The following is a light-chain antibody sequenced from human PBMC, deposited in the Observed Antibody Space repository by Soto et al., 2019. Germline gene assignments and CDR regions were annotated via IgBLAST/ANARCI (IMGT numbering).Light chain of an antibody. Sequence: SSELTQPPSVSVAPGQTARITCGGSIIGRKSVNWYQQKPGQAAMMVVCANSDLPPWIPERFSGANTATTATLTIIRVEAGDEADYYYHVWDSGSAHHVFGTGTKLTVL. V-gene: IGLV3-21*02. CDR3: HVWDSGSAHHV. J-gene: IGLJ1*01. CDR2: ANS. CDR1: IIGRKS.